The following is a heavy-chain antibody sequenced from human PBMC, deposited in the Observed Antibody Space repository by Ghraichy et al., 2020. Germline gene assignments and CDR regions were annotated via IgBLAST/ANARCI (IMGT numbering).Heavy chain of an antibody. CDR1: GGSFSGYY. D-gene: IGHD1-1*01. CDR2: INHSGST. V-gene: IGHV4-34*01. J-gene: IGHJ4*02. CDR3: ARDRSRTTDFDY. Sequence: SETLSLTCAVYGGSFSGYYWSWIRQPPGKGLEWIGEINHSGSTNYNPSIKSRVTISVDTSKNQFSLKLSSVTAADTAVYYCARDRSRTTDFDYWGQGTLVTVSS.